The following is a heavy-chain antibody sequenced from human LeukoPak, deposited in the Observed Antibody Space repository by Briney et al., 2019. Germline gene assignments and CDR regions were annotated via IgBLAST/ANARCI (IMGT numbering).Heavy chain of an antibody. CDR1: GGSIFNSDYF. CDR2: VDYSGRT. V-gene: IGHV4-39*01. D-gene: IGHD3-10*01. J-gene: IGHJ4*02. Sequence: PSETLSLTCTVSGGSIFNSDYFWGWIRQPPGKGLEWIGNVDYSGRTHYNPSLMSRVTIYADMSKNQFSLKLSSVTAADTAVYYCARLDASLADVSGSFPDCWGQGTLVTVSS. CDR3: ARLDASLADVSGSFPDC.